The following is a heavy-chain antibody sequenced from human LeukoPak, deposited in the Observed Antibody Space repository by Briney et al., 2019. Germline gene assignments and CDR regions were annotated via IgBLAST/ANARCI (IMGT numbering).Heavy chain of an antibody. V-gene: IGHV4-4*07. CDR2: IYTGSGTT. J-gene: IGHJ4*02. Sequence: PSETLSLTCTVSGGSISGDHWSWIRQPAGKGLEWIGRIYTGSGTTNYNPSLRSRVTMSADTSKNQVSLKLSSVTAADTAVYYCARGRLSQFYFDYWGQGTLVTVSS. D-gene: IGHD1-26*01. CDR3: ARGRLSQFYFDY. CDR1: GGSISGDH.